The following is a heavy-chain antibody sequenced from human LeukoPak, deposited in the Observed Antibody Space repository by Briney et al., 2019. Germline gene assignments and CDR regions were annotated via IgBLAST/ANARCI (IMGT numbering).Heavy chain of an antibody. CDR1: GFTFSSYA. CDR2: FSGSGGST. V-gene: IGHV3-23*01. J-gene: IGHJ4*02. CDR3: AKGLGSSVYQAGGY. Sequence: GGSLRLSCAASGFTFSSYAMSWVRQAPGKGLEWVSTFSGSGGSTYYADSVKGRFTISRDDSKNKLYLHMNSLRAEDTAVYYCAKGLGSSVYQAGGYWGEGALVTVSS. D-gene: IGHD6-19*01.